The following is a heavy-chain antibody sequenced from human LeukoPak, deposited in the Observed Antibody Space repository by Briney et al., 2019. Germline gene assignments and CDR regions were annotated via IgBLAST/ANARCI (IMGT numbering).Heavy chain of an antibody. CDR3: ARGGSSSLYYYYYMDV. CDR2: INHSGST. J-gene: IGHJ6*03. V-gene: IGHV4-34*01. CDR1: GGSFSGYY. Sequence: SETLSLTCAVYGGSFSGYYWSWIRQPPGKGLEWIGEINHSGSTNYNPSLKSRVTISVDTSKNQFSLKLSSVTAADTAVYYCARGGSSSLYYYYYMDVWGKGTTVTVSS. D-gene: IGHD6-6*01.